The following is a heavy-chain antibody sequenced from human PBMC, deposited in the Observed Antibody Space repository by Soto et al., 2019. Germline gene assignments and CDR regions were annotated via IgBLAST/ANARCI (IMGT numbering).Heavy chain of an antibody. D-gene: IGHD3-9*01. CDR2: IYYSGST. CDR3: AKTSKGVRYFDWLPQSGNYYGMDV. Sequence: TSETLSLTCTVSGGSLNSSCYYWGWIRQPPGKGLEWIGSIYYSGSTYYNPSLKSRVTISVDTSKNQFSLKLSSVTAADTAVYYCAKTSKGVRYFDWLPQSGNYYGMDVWGQGTTVT. V-gene: IGHV4-39*01. J-gene: IGHJ6*02. CDR1: GGSLNSSCYY.